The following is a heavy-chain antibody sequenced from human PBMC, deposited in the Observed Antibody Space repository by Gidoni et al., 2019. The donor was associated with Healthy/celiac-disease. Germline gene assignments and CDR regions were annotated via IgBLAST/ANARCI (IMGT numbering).Heavy chain of an antibody. Sequence: QVQLVQSGAEVKKPGASVKVSCKASGYTFTSYDINWVRQATGQGLEWMGWMNPNSGNTGYAQKFQGRVTMTRNTSISTAYMELSSLRSEDTAVYYCARGVSRYYGSGSRMNYWGQGTLVTVSS. J-gene: IGHJ4*02. CDR3: ARGVSRYYGSGSRMNY. CDR2: MNPNSGNT. CDR1: GYTFTSYD. V-gene: IGHV1-8*01. D-gene: IGHD3-10*01.